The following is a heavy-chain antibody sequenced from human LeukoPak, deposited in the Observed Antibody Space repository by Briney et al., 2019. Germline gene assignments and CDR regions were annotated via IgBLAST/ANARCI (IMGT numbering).Heavy chain of an antibody. CDR1: GYSIGSGYD. V-gene: IGHV4-38-2*02. J-gene: IGHJ3*02. D-gene: IGHD1-26*01. Sequence: PSETLSLTCSVSGYSIGSGYDWAWIRQPPGKGLEWIGSINYSGRPYYNPSLKSRVTISVDTSKNQFSLKLSSVTAADTAVYYCARDRGATTSPPDAFDIWGQGTMVTVSS. CDR2: INYSGRP. CDR3: ARDRGATTSPPDAFDI.